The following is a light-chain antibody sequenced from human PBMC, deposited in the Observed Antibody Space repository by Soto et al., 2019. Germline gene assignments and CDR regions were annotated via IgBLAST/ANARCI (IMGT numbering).Light chain of an antibody. CDR3: QQYAYWPET. CDR1: QSVNKN. Sequence: EIVLTQSQAPLSVSPGERATLSCRASQSVNKNLAWYHQKPGQAPRLLIYGVSTRATGVPDRFSGSGSGTNFTLAISSLQSEDFAVYYCQQYAYWPETFGQGTKVDI. J-gene: IGKJ1*01. V-gene: IGKV3-15*01. CDR2: GVS.